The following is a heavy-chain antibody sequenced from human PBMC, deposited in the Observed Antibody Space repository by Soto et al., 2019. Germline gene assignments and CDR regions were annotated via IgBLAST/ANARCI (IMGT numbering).Heavy chain of an antibody. V-gene: IGHV1-2*02. CDR3: ARFIHRDVLMVYADDY. CDR1: GDTLTNSY. CDR2: INPNNGDT. J-gene: IGHJ4*02. Sequence: ASVKVSCKASGDTLTNSYLHWVRQAPGQGLEWLGWINPNNGDTNYAQKFRGRVTMTRDTSNNTVYMELTRLTSDDTAVYYCARFIHRDVLMVYADDYWGQGTLVTVSS. D-gene: IGHD2-8*01.